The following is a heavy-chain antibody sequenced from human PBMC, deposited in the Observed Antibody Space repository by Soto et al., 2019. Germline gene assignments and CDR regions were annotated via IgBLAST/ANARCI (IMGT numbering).Heavy chain of an antibody. D-gene: IGHD5-12*01. V-gene: IGHV1-69*13. CDR2: IIPIFGTA. CDR3: ARALRGSYYGMDV. J-gene: IGHJ6*02. CDR1: GGTFSSYA. Sequence: RASVKVSCKASGGTFSSYAINWVRQAPGQGLEWMGGIIPIFGTANSAQKFQGRVTITADESTSIVNMELSSLRSEDTAVYFGARALRGSYYGMDVWGQGSTVAVSS.